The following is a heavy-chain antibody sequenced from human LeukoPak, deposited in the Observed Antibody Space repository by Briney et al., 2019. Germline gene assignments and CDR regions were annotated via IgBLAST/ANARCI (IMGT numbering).Heavy chain of an antibody. D-gene: IGHD2-15*01. V-gene: IGHV4-30-2*01. J-gene: IGHJ4*02. Sequence: PSQTLSLTCAVSGGSISSGGYSWSWIRQPPGKGLEWIGYIYHSGSTYYNPSLKSRVTISVDRSKNQFSLKLSSVTAADTAVYYRARSSVVADSYFDYWGQGTLVTVSS. CDR3: ARSSVVADSYFDY. CDR2: IYHSGST. CDR1: GGSISSGGYS.